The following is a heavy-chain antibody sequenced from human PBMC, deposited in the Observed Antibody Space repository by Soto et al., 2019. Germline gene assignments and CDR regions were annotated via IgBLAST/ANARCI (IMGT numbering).Heavy chain of an antibody. CDR1: GYTFTSYY. CDR2: INPSGGST. J-gene: IGHJ4*02. D-gene: IGHD3-22*01. V-gene: IGHV1-46*01. Sequence: ASVKVSCKASGYTFTSYYMHWVRQAPGQGLEWMGIINPSGGSTSYAQKFQGRVTISVDSSKNQFSLKLTSVTAAHSAVYFCARHSTPWDRSGYYDSWGQGTLVTVSS. CDR3: ARHSTPWDRSGYYDS.